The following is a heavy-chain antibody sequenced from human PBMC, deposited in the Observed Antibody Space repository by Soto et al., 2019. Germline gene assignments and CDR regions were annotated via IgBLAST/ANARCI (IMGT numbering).Heavy chain of an antibody. CDR1: GGSINTYNLF. Sequence: PSETLSLTCAVSGGSINTYNLFWAWVRQPPGKGLGWIASIHYGGNAYYSPSLTTRATISRDTSKNRVSLELTSVTAADTAVYYCARVNVTLDLWGQGTLVTVSS. J-gene: IGHJ4*02. CDR3: ARVNVTLDL. V-gene: IGHV4-39*01. CDR2: IHYGGNA. D-gene: IGHD2-21*02.